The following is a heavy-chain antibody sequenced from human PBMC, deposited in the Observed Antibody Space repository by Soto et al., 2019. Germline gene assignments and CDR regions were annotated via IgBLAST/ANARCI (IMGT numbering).Heavy chain of an antibody. Sequence: GSLRLSCAASGFTFRNYAIHWVRQAPGKGLEWVAVISRDGSHKYYLDSVKGRFTISRDNSKDTVNLLMNSLRDDDSAMYYCARSRNSAVADSFDFWGQGALVTVSS. D-gene: IGHD1-26*01. J-gene: IGHJ4*02. CDR2: ISRDGSHK. V-gene: IGHV3-30*04. CDR3: ARSRNSAVADSFDF. CDR1: GFTFRNYA.